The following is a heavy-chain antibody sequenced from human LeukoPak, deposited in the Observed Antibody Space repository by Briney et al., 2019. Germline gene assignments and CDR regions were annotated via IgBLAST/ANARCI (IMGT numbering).Heavy chain of an antibody. D-gene: IGHD6-6*01. V-gene: IGHV3-30*01. CDR2: ISYDGSNK. J-gene: IGHJ4*02. CDR1: GFTFSSYA. Sequence: GGSLRLSCAASGFTFSSYAMHWVRQAPGKGLEWVAVISYDGSNKYYADSVKGRFTISRDNSKNTLYLQMNSLRAEGTAVYYCARDQYSSSSGYFDYWGQGTLVTVSS. CDR3: ARDQYSSSSGYFDY.